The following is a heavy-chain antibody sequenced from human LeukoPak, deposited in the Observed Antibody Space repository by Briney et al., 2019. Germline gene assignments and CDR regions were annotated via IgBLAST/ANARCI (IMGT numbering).Heavy chain of an antibody. D-gene: IGHD4-23*01. CDR1: GGTFSSYA. CDR2: IIPIFGTA. V-gene: IGHV1-69*13. Sequence: ASVKVSCKASGGTFSSYAISWVRQAPGPGLEWMGGIIPIFGTANYAQKFQGRVTITADESTSTAYMELSSLRSEDTAVYYCARDEGYGGKFDYWGQGTLVTVSS. J-gene: IGHJ4*02. CDR3: ARDEGYGGKFDY.